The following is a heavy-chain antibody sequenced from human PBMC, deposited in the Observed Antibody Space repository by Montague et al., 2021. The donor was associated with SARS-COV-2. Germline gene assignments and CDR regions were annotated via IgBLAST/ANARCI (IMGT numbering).Heavy chain of an antibody. CDR2: LSSSLSYL. Sequence: SLRLSGTASGFTFSHYIMNWVRQAPGKGLEWVSSLSSSLSYLYYADSVKVRFTISRDNAKNSLYLQMNSLRAEDTAVYYCARAPGYDGTDYWGQGTLVTVSS. CDR3: ARAPGYDGTDY. J-gene: IGHJ4*02. V-gene: IGHV3-21*01. D-gene: IGHD4-23*01. CDR1: GFTFSHYI.